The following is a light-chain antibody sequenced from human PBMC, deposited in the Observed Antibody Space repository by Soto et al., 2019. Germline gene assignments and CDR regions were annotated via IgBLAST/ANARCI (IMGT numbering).Light chain of an antibody. CDR3: CSSAPESTYV. J-gene: IGLJ1*01. Sequence: QSALAQPASVSGSPGQSITISCTGTSDDVGAYNSVSWYQQLPHKAPQVILYKGTQRPSGVSSRFSGSTSGNAASLTISGLQADDKADYFSCSSAPESTYVFGNWTTVTV. CDR1: SDDVGAYNS. V-gene: IGLV2-23*01. CDR2: KGT.